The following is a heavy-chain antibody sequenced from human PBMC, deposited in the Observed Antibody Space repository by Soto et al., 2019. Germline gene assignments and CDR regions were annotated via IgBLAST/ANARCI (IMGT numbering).Heavy chain of an antibody. Sequence: EAPVKVSCKASAYRFTSYGSSWVRQAPGQGLEGMGGISAYNGKPNHAQKLQGRVTMTTDTSTSTAYMELRSLRSDDTAVYYCASISSCSSTSCSNAFDIWG. D-gene: IGHD2-2*01. CDR2: ISAYNGKP. V-gene: IGHV1-18*04. CDR3: ASISSCSSTSCSNAFDI. J-gene: IGHJ3*02. CDR1: AYRFTSYG.